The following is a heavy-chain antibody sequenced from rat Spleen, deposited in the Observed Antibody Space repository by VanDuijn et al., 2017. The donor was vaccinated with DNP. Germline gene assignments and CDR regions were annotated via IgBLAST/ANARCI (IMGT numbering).Heavy chain of an antibody. CDR2: INTDGGSP. CDR3: ATYYGFNSYFFDY. Sequence: EVQLMESGGDLVQPGKSLKLSCAASGFNFNDYWMGWVRQAPGKGLEWVASINTDGGSPYYPDSVKGRFAISRHNAENTVYLQMNSLRSEDTATYFCATYYGFNSYFFDYWGQGTMVTVSS. V-gene: IGHV5-58*01. D-gene: IGHD1-9*01. CDR1: GFNFNDYW. J-gene: IGHJ1*01.